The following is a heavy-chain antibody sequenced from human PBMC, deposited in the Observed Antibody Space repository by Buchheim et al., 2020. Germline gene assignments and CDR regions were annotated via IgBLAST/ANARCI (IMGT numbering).Heavy chain of an antibody. CDR1: GGSISSGGYY. CDR3: ARGETLWFGELLILPYYFDY. V-gene: IGHV4-31*03. Sequence: QLQLQESGSGLVKPSQTLSLTCTVSGGSISSGGYYWSWIRQHPGKGLEWIGYIYYSGSTYYNPSLKSRVTISVDTSKNQFSLKLSSVTAADTAVYYCARGETLWFGELLILPYYFDYWGQGTL. J-gene: IGHJ4*02. D-gene: IGHD3-10*01. CDR2: IYYSGST.